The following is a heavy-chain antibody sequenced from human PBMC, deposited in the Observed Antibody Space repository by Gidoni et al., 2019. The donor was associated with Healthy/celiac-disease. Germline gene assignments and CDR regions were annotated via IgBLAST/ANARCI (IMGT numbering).Heavy chain of an antibody. CDR2: IYYSGST. J-gene: IGHJ6*02. CDR3: ASGSAQWLGGGGYYGMDV. Sequence: QLQLQESGPGLVKPSETLSLTCTVSGGSISSSSYYWGWIRQPPGKGLEWIGSIYYSGSTYYNPSLKSRVPISVDTSKNQFSLKLSSVTAADTAVYYCASGSAQWLGGGGYYGMDVWGQGTTVTVSS. D-gene: IGHD6-19*01. CDR1: GGSISSSSYY. V-gene: IGHV4-39*01.